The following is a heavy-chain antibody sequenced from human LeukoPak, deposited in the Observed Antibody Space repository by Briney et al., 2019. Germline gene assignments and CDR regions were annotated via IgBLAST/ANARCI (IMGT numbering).Heavy chain of an antibody. D-gene: IGHD6-19*01. J-gene: IGHJ4*02. Sequence: PSETLSLTCTVSGGSISRYYWSWIRQPAGKGLEWIGRIYTSGSTNYNPSLKSRVTMSVDTSKNQFSLKLSSVTAADTAVYYCARDTRYSSGWDTYYFDYWGQGTLVTVSS. V-gene: IGHV4-4*07. CDR2: IYTSGST. CDR1: GGSISRYY. CDR3: ARDTRYSSGWDTYYFDY.